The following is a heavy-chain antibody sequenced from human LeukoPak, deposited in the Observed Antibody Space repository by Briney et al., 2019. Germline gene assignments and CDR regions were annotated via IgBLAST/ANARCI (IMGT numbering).Heavy chain of an antibody. CDR2: IYSSGST. CDR3: AMGYGGNSDNY. J-gene: IGHJ4*02. Sequence: PSGTLSLTCTVSGGSISGHYWSWIRQPPGKGLEWIGYIYSSGSTDYNPSLKSRVTISEDTSRNQFSLKLSSVTAADTAVYYCAMGYGGNSDNYWGQGTLVNVSS. D-gene: IGHD4-23*01. V-gene: IGHV4-59*11. CDR1: GGSISGHY.